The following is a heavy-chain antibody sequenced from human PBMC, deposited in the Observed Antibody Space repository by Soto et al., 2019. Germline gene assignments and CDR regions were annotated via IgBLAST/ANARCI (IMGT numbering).Heavy chain of an antibody. D-gene: IGHD1-1*01. Sequence: QVHLVQSGAEVKKPGASVKVSCKGSGYAFTTNGITWVRQAPGQGLEWMGWISAHNGNTNYAQKRQGRVTVTRDTSTSTAYMELRSLRSDDTAVYYCARGRYGDYWGQGALVTVSS. CDR2: ISAHNGNT. CDR3: ARGRYGDY. V-gene: IGHV1-18*01. J-gene: IGHJ4*02. CDR1: GYAFTTNG.